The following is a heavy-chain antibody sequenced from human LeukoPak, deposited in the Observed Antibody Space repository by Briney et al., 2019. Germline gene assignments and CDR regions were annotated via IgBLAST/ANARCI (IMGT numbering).Heavy chain of an antibody. Sequence: GGALRDSRAPSRCTLSRYRMDAVRPAPAKGLVSVSRIKTDGSSTSYADSVKGRFTISRDNAKNTLYMQMNSLRAEDTAVYYCARERSSGWSDYWGQGTLVAVSS. CDR2: IKTDGSST. D-gene: IGHD6-19*01. CDR1: RCTLSRYR. V-gene: IGHV3-74*01. J-gene: IGHJ4*02. CDR3: ARERSSGWSDY.